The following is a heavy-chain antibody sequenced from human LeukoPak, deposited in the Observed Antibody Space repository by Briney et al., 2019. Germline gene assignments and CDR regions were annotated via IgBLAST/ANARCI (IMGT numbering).Heavy chain of an antibody. J-gene: IGHJ6*02. Sequence: DSVKGRFTISRDNAKNSLYLQMNSLRAEDTAVYYCARGSLSFYGDYGSNYYYYGMDVWGQGTTVTVSS. D-gene: IGHD4-17*01. CDR3: ARGSLSFYGDYGSNYYYYGMDV. V-gene: IGHV3-7*01.